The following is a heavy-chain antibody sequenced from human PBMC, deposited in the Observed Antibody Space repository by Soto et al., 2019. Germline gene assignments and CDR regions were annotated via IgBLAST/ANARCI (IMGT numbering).Heavy chain of an antibody. V-gene: IGHV3-48*01. CDR2: ISTSGAT. CDR3: ARDWSA. Sequence: EVQLVESGGGLVQPGGSLRLSCAASGFTFSDYTMNRVRQAPGKGLEWVSHISTSGATYYADSVKGRFTISRDNSKNSMHLQMNSLRVEDTAVYYGARDWSAWGQGTLVTVSS. D-gene: IGHD3-3*01. CDR1: GFTFSDYT. J-gene: IGHJ4*02.